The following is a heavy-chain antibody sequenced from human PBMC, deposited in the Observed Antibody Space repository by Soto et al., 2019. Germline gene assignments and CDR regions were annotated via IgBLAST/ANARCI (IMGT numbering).Heavy chain of an antibody. J-gene: IGHJ6*02. CDR3: ARGEVVLYYYNGMDV. D-gene: IGHD2-15*01. CDR2: INSDGSST. CDR1: GFTFSSYW. V-gene: IGHV3-74*01. Sequence: GGSLRLSCAASGFTFSSYWMHWVRQAPGKGLVWVSRINSDGSSTSYADSVKGRFTISRDNAKNTLYLQMNSLRAEDTAVYYCARGEVVLYYYNGMDVWGQGTMVTVSS.